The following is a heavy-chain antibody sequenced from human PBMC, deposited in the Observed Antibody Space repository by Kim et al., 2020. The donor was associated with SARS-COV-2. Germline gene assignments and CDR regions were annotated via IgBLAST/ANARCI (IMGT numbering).Heavy chain of an antibody. Sequence: KGRFTISRDNAKNSLYLQMNSLRAEDTAVYYCARDPEYYDSSGYEYYFDYWGQGTLVTVSS. CDR3: ARDPEYYDSSGYEYYFDY. V-gene: IGHV3-11*06. D-gene: IGHD3-22*01. J-gene: IGHJ4*02.